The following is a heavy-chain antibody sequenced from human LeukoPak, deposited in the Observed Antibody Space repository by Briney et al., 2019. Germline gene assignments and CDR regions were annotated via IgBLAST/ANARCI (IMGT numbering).Heavy chain of an antibody. J-gene: IGHJ4*02. CDR1: GFTFDDYA. Sequence: PRGSLRLSCAASGFTFDDYAMHWVRQAPGKGLEWVSGISWNSGSIGYADSVKGRFTISRDNARNSLYLQMNSLRAEDTALYYCAKDIGRYYYDSSFDYWGQGTLVTVSS. CDR3: AKDIGRYYYDSSFDY. D-gene: IGHD3-22*01. V-gene: IGHV3-9*01. CDR2: ISWNSGSI.